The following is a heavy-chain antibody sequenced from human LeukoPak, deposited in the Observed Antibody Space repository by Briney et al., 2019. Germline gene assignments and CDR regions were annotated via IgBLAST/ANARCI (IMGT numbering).Heavy chain of an antibody. CDR3: AKGLAAGSQYFDY. CDR1: GFTFSSYA. D-gene: IGHD6-25*01. Sequence: GSLRLSCAASGFTFSSYAMSWVRQAPGKGLEWVSAVGSDGINTAYTDSVKGRFTISRDNSNNILYLQLTNLSAEDTAVYYCAKGLAAGSQYFDYWGQGTLVTVSS. V-gene: IGHV3-23*01. J-gene: IGHJ4*02. CDR2: VGSDGINT.